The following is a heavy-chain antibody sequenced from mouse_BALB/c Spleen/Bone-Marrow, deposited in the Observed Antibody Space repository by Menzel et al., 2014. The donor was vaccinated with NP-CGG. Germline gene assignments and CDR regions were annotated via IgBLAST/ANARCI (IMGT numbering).Heavy chain of an antibody. V-gene: IGHV5-15*02. CDR3: ARDRGRYRYFDV. Sequence: EVKLVESGGGLVQPGGSRKLSCAASGFTFSDYGMAWVRQAPGKGPEWVAFISNSAYSIYYADTVTGRFTISRENAKNTLYLEMSSLRSEDTAMYYCARDRGRYRYFDVWGAGTTVTVSA. D-gene: IGHD3-1*01. J-gene: IGHJ1*01. CDR2: ISNSAYSI. CDR1: GFTFSDYG.